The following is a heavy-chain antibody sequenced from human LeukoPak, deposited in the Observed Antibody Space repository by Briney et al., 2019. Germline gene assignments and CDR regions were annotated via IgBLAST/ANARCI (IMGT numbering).Heavy chain of an antibody. CDR1: GGSISSSSYY. J-gene: IGHJ3*02. V-gene: IGHV4-39*07. Sequence: SETLSLTCTASGGSISSSSYYWGWIRQPPGKGLEWIGSIYYSGSTYYNPSLKSRVTISVDTSKNQFSLKLSSVTAADTAVYYCAGHGSGSYLGAFDIWGQGTMVTVSS. D-gene: IGHD3-10*01. CDR3: AGHGSGSYLGAFDI. CDR2: IYYSGST.